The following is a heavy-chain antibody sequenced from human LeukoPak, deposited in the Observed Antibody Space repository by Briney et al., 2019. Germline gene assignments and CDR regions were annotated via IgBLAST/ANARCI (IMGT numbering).Heavy chain of an antibody. D-gene: IGHD3-16*01. Sequence: PGGSLRLSCAASGFIFTTYGMHWVRQAPGQGLEWMGWINPNSGGTNYAQKFQGRVTMTRDTSISTAYMELSRLRSDDTAVYYCARATLGFFWGYFDYWGQGTLVTVSS. CDR2: INPNSGGT. J-gene: IGHJ4*02. CDR3: ARATLGFFWGYFDY. V-gene: IGHV1-2*02. CDR1: GFIFTTYG.